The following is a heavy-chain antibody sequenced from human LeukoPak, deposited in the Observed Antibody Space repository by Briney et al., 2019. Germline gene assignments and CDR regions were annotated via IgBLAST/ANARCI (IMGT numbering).Heavy chain of an antibody. V-gene: IGHV4-59*01. J-gene: IGHJ5*02. CDR1: GVSIGSFF. D-gene: IGHD3-22*01. Sequence: SETLSLTCSVSGVSIGSFFWSWIRQPPGKGLEWIGTIYYSGSTNYNPSLQSRVTISLDTSMTQFSLRLSSVTAADTAVYYCARLVQYDSSGHGSWLDPWGRGTLVTVSS. CDR3: ARLVQYDSSGHGSWLDP. CDR2: IYYSGST.